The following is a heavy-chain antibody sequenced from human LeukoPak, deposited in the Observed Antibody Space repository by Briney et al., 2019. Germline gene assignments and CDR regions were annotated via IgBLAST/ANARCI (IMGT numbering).Heavy chain of an antibody. Sequence: SETLSLTCAVYGGSFSGYYWSWIRQPPGKGLEWIGEINHSGSTNYNPSLKSRVTISVDTSKNQFSLKLSSVTAADTAVYYCARWGRIFGVVTYRYYGMDVWGQGTTVTVSS. D-gene: IGHD3-3*01. CDR3: ARWGRIFGVVTYRYYGMDV. V-gene: IGHV4-34*01. CDR1: GGSFSGYY. J-gene: IGHJ6*02. CDR2: INHSGST.